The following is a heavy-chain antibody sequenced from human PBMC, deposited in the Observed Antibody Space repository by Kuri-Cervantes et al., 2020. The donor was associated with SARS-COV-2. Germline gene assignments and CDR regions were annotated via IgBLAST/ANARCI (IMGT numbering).Heavy chain of an antibody. D-gene: IGHD1-26*01. CDR1: GGSVSSGNDY. CDR3: AREDMVGEFKY. J-gene: IGHJ4*02. Sequence: SETLSLTCTVSGGSVSSGNDYWSWIRQPPGKGLEWIGFVYYSGDTNYNPSLKSRVTISVDTSKNQFSLKLRSVTAADTAVYFCAREDMVGEFKYWGQGTLVTVSS. V-gene: IGHV4-61*01. CDR2: VYYSGDT.